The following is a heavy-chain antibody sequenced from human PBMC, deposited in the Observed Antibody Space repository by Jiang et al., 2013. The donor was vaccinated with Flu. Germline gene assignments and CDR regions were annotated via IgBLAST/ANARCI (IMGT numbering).Heavy chain of an antibody. CDR1: GDSISSYTYY. J-gene: IGHJ4*02. D-gene: IGHD2-21*01. CDR2: VYYTGGT. CDR3: ARHPFGPGYCGGSSCILGMTFDF. V-gene: IGHV4-39*01. Sequence: TLSLSCTVSGDSISSYTYYWGWIRQPPGRGLEWIGSVYYTGGTFYNPSLRDRVAISIDTPKNQFSLKLNSVTATDTAVYFCARHPFGPGYCGGSSCILGMTFDFWGQGILVTVSS.